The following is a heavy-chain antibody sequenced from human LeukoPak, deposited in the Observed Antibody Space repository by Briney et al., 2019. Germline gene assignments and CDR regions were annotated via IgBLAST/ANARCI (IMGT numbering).Heavy chain of an antibody. J-gene: IGHJ4*02. V-gene: IGHV3-48*02. CDR1: GFTFSSYS. CDR3: TRDPHALDY. CDR2: ITRSTNPI. Sequence: GGCLRLSRAVSGFTFSSYSMNWVRQAPRKRREWVANITRSTNPIHYADFVKGRFTISRDNAKNSLYLQMNSLRDEDTAVYYCTRDPHALDYWGQGTLVTVSS.